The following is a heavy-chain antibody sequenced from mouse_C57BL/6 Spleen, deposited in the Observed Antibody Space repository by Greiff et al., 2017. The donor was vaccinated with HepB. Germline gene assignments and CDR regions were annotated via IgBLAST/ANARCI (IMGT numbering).Heavy chain of an antibody. CDR3: AREWLSYAMDY. V-gene: IGHV5-17*01. CDR1: GFTFSDYG. D-gene: IGHD2-2*01. Sequence: EVQVVESGGGLVKPGGSLKLSCAASGFTFSDYGMHWVRQAPEKGLEWVAYISSGSSTIYYADTVKGRFTISRDNAKNTLFLQMTSLRSEDTAMYYCAREWLSYAMDYWGQGTSVTVSS. CDR2: ISSGSSTI. J-gene: IGHJ4*01.